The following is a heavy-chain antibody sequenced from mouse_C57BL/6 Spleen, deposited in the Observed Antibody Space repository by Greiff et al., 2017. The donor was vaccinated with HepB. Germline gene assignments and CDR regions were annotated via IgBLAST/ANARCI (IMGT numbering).Heavy chain of an antibody. J-gene: IGHJ4*01. CDR3: ARDPDRDPCDMDD. V-gene: IGHV3-6*01. CDR2: ISYDGSN. CDR1: GYSFTSGYY. Sequence: EVQLQQSGPGLVKPSQSLSLTCSVTGYSFTSGYYWYWLRQLPGNKLERMGFISYDGSNNYNPTLKNRISITRDTSKNQFFLKLNSVTTEDTATYYCARDPDRDPCDMDDWGKGTSVTVSS.